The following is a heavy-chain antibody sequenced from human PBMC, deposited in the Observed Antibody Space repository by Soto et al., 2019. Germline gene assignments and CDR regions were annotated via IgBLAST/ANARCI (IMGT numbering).Heavy chain of an antibody. D-gene: IGHD6-13*01. V-gene: IGHV3-30-3*01. CDR3: ARDLGYSSSWYVY. CDR2: ISYDGSNK. Sequence: LRXSCAASGFTFSSYAIHWVRQAPGKGLEWAAVISYDGSNKYYADSVKGRFTISRDNSKNTLYLQMNSLRAEDTAVYYCARDLGYSSSWYVYWGQGTLVTVSS. J-gene: IGHJ4*02. CDR1: GFTFSSYA.